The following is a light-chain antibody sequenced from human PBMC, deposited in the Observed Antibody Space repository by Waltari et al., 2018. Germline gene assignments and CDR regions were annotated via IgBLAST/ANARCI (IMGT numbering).Light chain of an antibody. V-gene: IGKV3-15*01. CDR1: QSVNSN. CDR2: GAS. J-gene: IGKJ1*01. Sequence: EIVMTQSPATLSVSPGERVTLSCRASQSVNSNLAWYQQKPGQAPRLLIYGASTRATGVAARFSGSGSGTEFTLTISSLQSEDFAVYYCQQYGTSPRTFGQGTKVEIK. CDR3: QQYGTSPRT.